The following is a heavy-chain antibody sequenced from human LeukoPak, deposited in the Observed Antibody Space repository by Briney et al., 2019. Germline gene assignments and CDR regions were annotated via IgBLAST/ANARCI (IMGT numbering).Heavy chain of an antibody. Sequence: SETLSLTCAVYGGSFSGYYWSWIRQPPGRGLEWIGEINHSGSTNYNPSLKSRVTISVDTSKNQFSLKLSSVTAADTAVYYCARKSYWGAFDIWGQGTMVTVSS. V-gene: IGHV4-34*01. J-gene: IGHJ3*02. CDR2: INHSGST. CDR1: GGSFSGYY. D-gene: IGHD1-26*01. CDR3: ARKSYWGAFDI.